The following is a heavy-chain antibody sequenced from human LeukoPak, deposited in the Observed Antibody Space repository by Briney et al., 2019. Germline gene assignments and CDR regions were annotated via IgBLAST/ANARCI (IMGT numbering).Heavy chain of an antibody. CDR1: GYTFTSYG. CDR2: ISAYNGNT. CDR3: ARVLSSSWYSEFDY. Sequence: ASVKVSCKASGYTFTSYGISWVRQASGQGLEWMGWISAYNGNTNYAQKLQGRVTMTTDTSTSTAYMELRSLRSDDTAVYYCARVLSSSWYSEFDYWGQGTLVTVSS. J-gene: IGHJ4*02. D-gene: IGHD6-13*01. V-gene: IGHV1-18*01.